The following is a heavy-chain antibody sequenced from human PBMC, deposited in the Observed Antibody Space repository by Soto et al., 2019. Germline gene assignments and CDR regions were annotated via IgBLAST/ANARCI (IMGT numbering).Heavy chain of an antibody. CDR3: VRDLGWAPLWEY. CDR1: GFTFSDYY. CDR2: ISSTSTYT. V-gene: IGHV3-11*05. Sequence: QVHLVESGGGLVKPGGSLRLSCTASGFTFSDYYMSWIRQAPGKGLEWISYISSTSTYTNYADSVKGRFTISRDNAKNSLYLQMNSPRDEDTAVYYCVRDLGWAPLWEYWGQGTLVTVSS. J-gene: IGHJ4*02. D-gene: IGHD1-26*01.